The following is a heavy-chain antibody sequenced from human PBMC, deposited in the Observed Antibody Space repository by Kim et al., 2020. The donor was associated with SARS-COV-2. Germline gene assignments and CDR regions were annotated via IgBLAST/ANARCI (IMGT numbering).Heavy chain of an antibody. CDR3: ARIYTAMVHFDY. V-gene: IGHV4-59*08. J-gene: IGHJ4*02. CDR1: GGSISSYY. Sequence: SETLSLTCTVSGGSISSYYWSWIRQPPGKGLEWIGYIYYSGSTNYNPSLKSRVTISVDTSKNQFSLKLSSVTAADTAVYYCARIYTAMVHFDYWGQGTLVTVSS. D-gene: IGHD5-18*01. CDR2: IYYSGST.